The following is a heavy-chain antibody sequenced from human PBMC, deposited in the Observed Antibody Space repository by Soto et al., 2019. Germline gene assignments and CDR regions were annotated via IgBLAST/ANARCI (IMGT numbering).Heavy chain of an antibody. CDR3: AIPLDCSGGSCYYFDY. Sequence: QLQLQESGPGLVKPSETLSLTCTVSGGSISSSSYYWGWIRQPPGKGLEWIGSIYYSGSTYYNPSLKSLVTISVDTSKNQFSLKLSSVTAADTAVYYCAIPLDCSGGSCYYFDYWGQGTLVTVSS. V-gene: IGHV4-39*01. D-gene: IGHD2-15*01. CDR1: GGSISSSSYY. J-gene: IGHJ4*02. CDR2: IYYSGST.